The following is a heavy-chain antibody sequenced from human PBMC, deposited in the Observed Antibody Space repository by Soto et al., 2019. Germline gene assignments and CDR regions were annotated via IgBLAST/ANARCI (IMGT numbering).Heavy chain of an antibody. D-gene: IGHD1-26*01. V-gene: IGHV4-59*08. CDR3: ARHVEATRTIADYYYYMDV. CDR2: IYYSGST. CDR1: GGSISSYY. Sequence: SETLSLTCTVSGGSISSYYWSWIRQPPGKGLEWIGYIYYSGSTNYNPSLKSRVTISVDTSKNQFSLKLSSVTAADTAVYYCARHVEATRTIADYYYYMDVWGKGTTVTVSS. J-gene: IGHJ6*03.